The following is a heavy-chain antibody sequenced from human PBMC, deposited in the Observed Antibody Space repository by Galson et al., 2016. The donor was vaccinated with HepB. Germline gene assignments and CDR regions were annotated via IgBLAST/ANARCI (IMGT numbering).Heavy chain of an antibody. CDR3: VQGSTAPAV. CDR1: GFTFRNYG. CDR2: ISRSGDST. V-gene: IGHV3-23*01. D-gene: IGHD2-2*01. Sequence: SLRLSCAASGFTFRNYGMTWVRQAPGKGLEVVSSISRSGDSTDYADSVKGRFTISRDNSKNTLSLLMSSLTADDTAIYYCVQGSTAPAVWGKGTTVTVSS. J-gene: IGHJ6*04.